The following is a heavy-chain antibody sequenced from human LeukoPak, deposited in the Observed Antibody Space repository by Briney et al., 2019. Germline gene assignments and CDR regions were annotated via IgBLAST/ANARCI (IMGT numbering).Heavy chain of an antibody. J-gene: IGHJ4*02. V-gene: IGHV3-30-3*01. CDR2: ISYDGSNK. Sequence: GGSLRLSCAASGFTFSSYAMHWVRQAPGKGLEWVAVISYDGSNKYYADSVKGRFTISRDNSKNTLYPQMNSLRAEDTAVYYCARSSGSYRQYYFDYWGQGTLVTVSP. D-gene: IGHD1-26*01. CDR3: ARSSGSYRQYYFDY. CDR1: GFTFSSYA.